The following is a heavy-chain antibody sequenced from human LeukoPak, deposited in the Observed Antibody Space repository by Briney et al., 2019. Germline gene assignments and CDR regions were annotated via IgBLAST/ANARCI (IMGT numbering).Heavy chain of an antibody. Sequence: GASVKVSCKASGGTFSSYAISWVRQAPGQGLEWMGGIIPILGTANYAQKFQGRVTITADESTSTAYMELSSLRSEDTAVYYCARDRYLPDYYDSSGSFDYWGQGTLVTVSS. V-gene: IGHV1-69*13. D-gene: IGHD3-22*01. CDR2: IIPILGTA. CDR1: GGTFSSYA. CDR3: ARDRYLPDYYDSSGSFDY. J-gene: IGHJ4*02.